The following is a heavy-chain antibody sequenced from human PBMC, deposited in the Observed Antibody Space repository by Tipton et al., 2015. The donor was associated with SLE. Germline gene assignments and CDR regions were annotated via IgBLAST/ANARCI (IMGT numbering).Heavy chain of an antibody. CDR3: AKSGFGRSSYFHH. CDR1: GGSISSSSYY. V-gene: IGHV4-39*01. CDR2: IDHTGST. D-gene: IGHD5-12*01. J-gene: IGHJ1*01. Sequence: TLSLTCTVSGGSISSSSYYWSWVRQSPTKGLEWIGEIDHTGSTNYNPALKSRVTISVDTSKNQFSLRQTSVTAADTAVYYCAKSGFGRSSYFHHWGQGTLVSVSS.